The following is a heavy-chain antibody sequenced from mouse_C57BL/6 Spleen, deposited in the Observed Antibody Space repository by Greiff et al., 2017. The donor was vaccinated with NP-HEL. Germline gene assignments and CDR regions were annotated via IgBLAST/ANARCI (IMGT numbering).Heavy chain of an antibody. V-gene: IGHV1-15*01. CDR1: GYTFTDYE. D-gene: IGHD4-1*01. J-gene: IGHJ3*01. Sequence: VKLVESGAELVRPGASVTLSCKASGYTFTDYEMHWVKQTPVHGLEWIGAIDPETGGTAYNQKFKGKAILTADKSSSTAYMELRSLTSEDSAVYYCTRGELGGALAWFAYWGQGTLVTVSA. CDR2: IDPETGGT. CDR3: TRGELGGALAWFAY.